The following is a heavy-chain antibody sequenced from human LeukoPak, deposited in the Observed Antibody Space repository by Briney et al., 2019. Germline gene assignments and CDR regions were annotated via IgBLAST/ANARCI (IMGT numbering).Heavy chain of an antibody. V-gene: IGHV1-24*01. CDR1: GYTLTELS. CDR2: FDPEDGET. Sequence: ASVRVSCKVSGYTLTELSMHWVRQAPGKGLEWMGGFDPEDGETIYAQKFQGRVTMTEDTSTDTAYMELSSLRSEDTAVYYCATASRSSIAARASFDYWGQGTLVTVSS. D-gene: IGHD6-6*01. J-gene: IGHJ4*02. CDR3: ATASRSSIAARASFDY.